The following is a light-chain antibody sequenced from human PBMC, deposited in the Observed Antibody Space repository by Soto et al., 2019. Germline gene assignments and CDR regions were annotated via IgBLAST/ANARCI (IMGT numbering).Light chain of an antibody. CDR2: DAS. CDR3: QQRSNWPPGYT. V-gene: IGKV3-11*01. CDR1: QSVSSY. J-gene: IGKJ2*01. Sequence: EIVLTQSPATLSLSPGERATLSCRASQSVSSYLAWYQQKPGQAPRLLIYDASNMATGIPARFSGSGSGTEFTLTISSLEPEYCAVYYCQQRSNWPPGYTFGQGTKLEIK.